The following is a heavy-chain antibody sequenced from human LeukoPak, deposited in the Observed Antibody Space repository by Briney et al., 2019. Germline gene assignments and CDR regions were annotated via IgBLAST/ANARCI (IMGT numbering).Heavy chain of an antibody. D-gene: IGHD3-10*01. CDR3: ARELLLWFRESYGMDV. V-gene: IGHV1-18*01. J-gene: IGHJ6*02. CDR2: ISAYNGNT. Sequence: GASVKVSCKASGYTFTSYGISWVRQAPGQGLEWMGWISAYNGNTNYAQKLQGRVTMTTDTSTSTAYMELRSLRSDDTAVYYCARELLLWFRESYGMDVWGQGTTVTVSS. CDR1: GYTFTSYG.